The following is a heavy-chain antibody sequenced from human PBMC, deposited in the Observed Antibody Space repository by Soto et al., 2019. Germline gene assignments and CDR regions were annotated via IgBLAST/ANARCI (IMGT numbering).Heavy chain of an antibody. D-gene: IGHD6-6*01. J-gene: IGHJ4*02. V-gene: IGHV4-31*03. CDR1: GDSINSGGYY. Sequence: QVQLQESGPGLVKPSQTLSLTCTVSGDSINSGGYYWSWIRQHAGTGLAWIGYIYYSGSTYYNPSLKSRVTISLDTSKNQFSLRLNSVTAADTAVYYGATGNAWEVVLAYWGQGTLVTVSS. CDR2: IYYSGST. CDR3: ATGNAWEVVLAY.